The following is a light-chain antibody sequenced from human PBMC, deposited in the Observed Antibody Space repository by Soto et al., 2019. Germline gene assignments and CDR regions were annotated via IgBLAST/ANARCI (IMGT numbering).Light chain of an antibody. CDR3: QTWGTGAHVV. CDR2: LNSDGSH. V-gene: IGLV4-69*01. Sequence: QLVLTQSPSASASLGASVKLTCTLSRGHSRYAIAWHQQQPDKGPRFLMKLNSDGSHTKGDGIPDRFSGSSSGAERYLTVSSLQSEDEADYYWQTWGTGAHVVFGGGTKLTVL. J-gene: IGLJ2*01. CDR1: RGHSRYA.